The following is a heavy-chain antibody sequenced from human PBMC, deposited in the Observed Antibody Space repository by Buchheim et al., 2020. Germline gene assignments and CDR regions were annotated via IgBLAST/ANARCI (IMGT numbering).Heavy chain of an antibody. D-gene: IGHD6-13*01. V-gene: IGHV4-34*01. J-gene: IGHJ5*02. CDR2: INHSGST. Sequence: QVQLQQWGAGLLKPSETLSLTCAVYGGSFSDYSWSWIRQPPGKGLEWIGDINHSGSTNYNPSLKSRVTISVDTSKKQVSLKVTSVTAADTAVYYCARLDGSSSWYRFDPWGQGTL. CDR3: ARLDGSSSWYRFDP. CDR1: GGSFSDYS.